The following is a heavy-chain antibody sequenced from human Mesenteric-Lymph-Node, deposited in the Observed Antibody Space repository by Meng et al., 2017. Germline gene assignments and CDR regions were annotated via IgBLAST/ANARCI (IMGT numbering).Heavy chain of an antibody. J-gene: IGHJ4*02. Sequence: VQLKEQGPRLVTPSQTLSLTCSGSGDSISRGEYFWSWIRPPPGKGLEWIGYMDYRGSTFYNLSLKSRVTISVDTSKNQFSLKLSSVTAADTAVYFCARGELLWDYWGQGTLVTVSS. CDR1: GDSISRGEYF. V-gene: IGHV4-30-4*01. CDR3: ARGELLWDY. CDR2: MDYRGST. D-gene: IGHD2-2*01.